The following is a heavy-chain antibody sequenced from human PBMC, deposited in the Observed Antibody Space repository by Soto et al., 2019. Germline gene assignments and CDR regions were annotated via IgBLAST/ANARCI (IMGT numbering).Heavy chain of an antibody. CDR3: ARGPPFGS. V-gene: IGHV4-30-2*01. Sequence: QLQLQESGSGLVKPSQTLSLTCAVSGGSISSGGYSWTWIRQPPGKGLEGIGYTYHSGGTYYNPSLKSRVTIAVDRSKNHFSLTLSSVTAADTSVYYCARGPPFGSWGQGSLVTVSS. J-gene: IGHJ5*01. CDR2: TYHSGGT. CDR1: GGSISSGGYS.